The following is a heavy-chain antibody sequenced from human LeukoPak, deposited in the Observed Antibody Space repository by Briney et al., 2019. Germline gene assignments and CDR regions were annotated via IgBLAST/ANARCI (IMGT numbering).Heavy chain of an antibody. V-gene: IGHV3-23*01. Sequence: GGSLRLSCAASGFTFSSYAMSWVRQAPGKGLEGVSAISGSGGNTYYAASVKGRFTISRDNSKNTLYLQMNSLRAEDTAVYYCARDYYYGSGSYYNDYYYGMDVWGQGTTVTVSS. J-gene: IGHJ6*02. CDR3: ARDYYYGSGSYYNDYYYGMDV. CDR1: GFTFSSYA. CDR2: ISGSGGNT. D-gene: IGHD3-10*01.